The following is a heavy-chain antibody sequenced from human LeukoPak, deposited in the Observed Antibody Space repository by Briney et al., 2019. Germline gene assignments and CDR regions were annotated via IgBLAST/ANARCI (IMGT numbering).Heavy chain of an antibody. CDR3: ARASSGSYSGPIYYYYYMDV. V-gene: IGHV4-30-4*08. CDR1: GGSFSDYY. D-gene: IGHD1-26*01. J-gene: IGHJ6*03. Sequence: PSETLSLTCAVYGGSFSDYYWSWIRQPPGKGLEWIGCIYHSGSTYYNPSLKSRVTISLDTPKNQFSLKLSSVTAADTAVYYCARASSGSYSGPIYYYYYMDVWGKGTTVTVSS. CDR2: IYHSGST.